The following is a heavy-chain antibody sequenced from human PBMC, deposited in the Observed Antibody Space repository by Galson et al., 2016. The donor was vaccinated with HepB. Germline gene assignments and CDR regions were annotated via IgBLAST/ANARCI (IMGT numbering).Heavy chain of an antibody. Sequence: SLRLSCAASGFNFSYYAMHWVRQAPGKGLAWVATISYDGRTNYYVDSLKGRFTISRDNSKRTLDLQMNSLRDEDTAVYYCAKSRLRFVGWGTHGMDVWGQGTTVSVSS. CDR1: GFNFSYYA. CDR2: ISYDGRTN. J-gene: IGHJ6*02. CDR3: AKSRLRFVGWGTHGMDV. D-gene: IGHD3-3*01. V-gene: IGHV3-30*18.